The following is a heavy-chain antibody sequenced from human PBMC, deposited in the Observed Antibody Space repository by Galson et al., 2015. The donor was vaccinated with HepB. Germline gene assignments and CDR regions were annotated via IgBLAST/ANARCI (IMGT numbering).Heavy chain of an antibody. J-gene: IGHJ4*02. Sequence: SLRLSCAASGFTFDDYGLSWVRHAPGKGLEWVSGINWNGGSTGYADSVKGRFTISRDNAKKSLYLQMSSLRDEDMALYYCVRDSGTGWYYEYYFDYWGQGTLVTVSS. CDR2: INWNGGST. D-gene: IGHD6-19*01. CDR3: VRDSGTGWYYEYYFDY. CDR1: GFTFDDYG. V-gene: IGHV3-20*04.